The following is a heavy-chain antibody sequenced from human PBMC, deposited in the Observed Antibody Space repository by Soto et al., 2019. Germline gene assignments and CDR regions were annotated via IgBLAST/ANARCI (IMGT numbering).Heavy chain of an antibody. CDR3: ARDLYDSSGYCPFDY. CDR1: GFPFSIYE. J-gene: IGHJ4*02. CDR2: ISTSGSST. D-gene: IGHD3-22*01. Sequence: SLRLSCAASGFPFSIYEMHWVRQAPGKGLEWVSYISTSGSSTYYADSVEGRFTISRDNAKKSLYLQMHSLRAEDTAVYYCARDLYDSSGYCPFDYWGQGTLVTVSS. V-gene: IGHV3-48*03.